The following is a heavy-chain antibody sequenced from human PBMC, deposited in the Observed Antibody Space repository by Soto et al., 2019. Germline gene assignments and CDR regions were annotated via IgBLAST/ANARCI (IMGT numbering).Heavy chain of an antibody. J-gene: IGHJ6*02. Sequence: ASVKVSCKASGGTFSSYAISWVRQAPGQGLEWMGGIIPIFGTASYAQKFQGRVTITADESTSTAYMELSSLRSEDTAVYYCARASLRFLEWLLNAYGMDVWGQGTTVTVSS. CDR3: ARASLRFLEWLLNAYGMDV. V-gene: IGHV1-69*13. CDR1: GGTFSSYA. D-gene: IGHD3-3*01. CDR2: IIPIFGTA.